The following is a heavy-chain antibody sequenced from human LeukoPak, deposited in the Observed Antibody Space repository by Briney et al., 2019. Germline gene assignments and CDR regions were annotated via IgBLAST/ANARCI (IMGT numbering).Heavy chain of an antibody. Sequence: GESLEISCKGSGYSINNYWIGWVRQMPGKGLEGMGIIYPADSDIRYSPSFQGQVTISADKTISPAYLQWSSLKASDTAMYYCARQEYCSGGSCYTWFDPWGQGTLVTVSS. CDR1: GYSINNYW. J-gene: IGHJ5*02. V-gene: IGHV5-51*01. D-gene: IGHD2-15*01. CDR2: IYPADSDI. CDR3: ARQEYCSGGSCYTWFDP.